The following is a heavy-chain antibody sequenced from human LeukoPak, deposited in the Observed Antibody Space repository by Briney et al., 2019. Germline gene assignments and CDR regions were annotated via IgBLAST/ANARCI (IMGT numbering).Heavy chain of an antibody. D-gene: IGHD3-9*01. Sequence: LETLSLTCAVSGYSISSGYYWGWIRQPPGKGLEWIGSIYHSGSTYYNPSPKSRVTISVDTSKNQFSLKLSSVTAADTAVYYCARDDYDIPIGYWGQGTLVTVSS. CDR3: ARDDYDIPIGY. CDR1: GYSISSGYY. CDR2: IYHSGST. J-gene: IGHJ4*02. V-gene: IGHV4-38-2*02.